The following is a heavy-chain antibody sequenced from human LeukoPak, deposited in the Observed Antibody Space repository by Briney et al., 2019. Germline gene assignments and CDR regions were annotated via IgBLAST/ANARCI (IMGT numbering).Heavy chain of an antibody. J-gene: IGHJ4*02. CDR1: GFTFSNFG. D-gene: IGHD3-3*01. CDR2: ISANSRYI. CDR3: ARQYYDFWSGFYTADYYFDS. V-gene: IGHV3-21*01. Sequence: GSLRLSCAASGFTFSNFGMNWVRQAPGKGLEWVSSISANSRYIYYADSVKGRFTISRDNAEKSLYLQMNSLRAEDSAVYYCARQYYDFWSGFYTADYYFDSWGQGTLVTVSS.